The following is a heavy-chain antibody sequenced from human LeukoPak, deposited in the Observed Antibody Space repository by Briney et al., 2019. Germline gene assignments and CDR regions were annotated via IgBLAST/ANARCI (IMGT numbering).Heavy chain of an antibody. V-gene: IGHV3-15*01. CDR1: GFTFSNAW. CDR3: TTVESGYDFVLADY. J-gene: IGHJ4*02. Sequence: GGSLRLSCAASGFTFSNAWMSWVRQAPGKGLEWVGRIKSKTDGGTTDYAAPVKGRFTISRDDSKNTLYLQMNSLKTEDTAVYYCTTVESGYDFVLADYWGQGTLVTVSS. D-gene: IGHD5-12*01. CDR2: IKSKTDGGTT.